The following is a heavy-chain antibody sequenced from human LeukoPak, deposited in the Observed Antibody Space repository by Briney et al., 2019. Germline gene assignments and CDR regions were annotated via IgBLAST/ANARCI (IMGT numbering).Heavy chain of an antibody. Sequence: GGSLRLSCAASGFTFSSYAMHWVRQAPGKGLEWVAVISYDGSNKYYADSVKGRFTISRDNSKNTLYLQMNSLRPEDTAVYYCARDWGASNWYNWFDPWGQGTLVTVSS. V-gene: IGHV3-30-3*01. D-gene: IGHD4-11*01. CDR3: ARDWGASNWYNWFDP. J-gene: IGHJ5*02. CDR2: ISYDGSNK. CDR1: GFTFSSYA.